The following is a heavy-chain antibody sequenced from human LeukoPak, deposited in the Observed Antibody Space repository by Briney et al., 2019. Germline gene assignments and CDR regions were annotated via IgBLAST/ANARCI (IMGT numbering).Heavy chain of an antibody. J-gene: IGHJ3*02. CDR3: ARDDDSSGYYYVRNAFDI. CDR1: GFTLSSYS. Sequence: GGSLRLSCAASGFTLSSYSMNWVRQAPRKGLEWVSSISSSSSYIYYADSVKGRFTISRDNAKNSLYLQMNSLRAEDTAVYYCARDDDSSGYYYVRNAFDIWGQGTMVTVS. D-gene: IGHD3-22*01. V-gene: IGHV3-21*01. CDR2: ISSSSSYI.